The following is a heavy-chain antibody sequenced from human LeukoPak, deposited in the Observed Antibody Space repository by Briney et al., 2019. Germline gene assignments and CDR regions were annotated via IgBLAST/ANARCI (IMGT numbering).Heavy chain of an antibody. CDR1: GGSISSSNYY. CDR2: IHHSGGT. CDR3: ARGIYGGNRGFDY. Sequence: KPSETLSLTCTVSGGSISSSNYYWGWIRQPPGKGLEWIGEIHHSGGTNYNPSLKSRVTMSVDTSKKKFFLKLTSVTAADTAVYYCARGIYGGNRGFDYWGQGTLVTVSS. V-gene: IGHV4-39*07. J-gene: IGHJ4*02. D-gene: IGHD4/OR15-4a*01.